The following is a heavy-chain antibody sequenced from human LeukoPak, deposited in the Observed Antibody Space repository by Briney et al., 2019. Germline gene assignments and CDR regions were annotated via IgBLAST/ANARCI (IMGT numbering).Heavy chain of an antibody. CDR1: GGSISSSNYY. CDR2: IYYSGST. D-gene: IGHD2-15*01. V-gene: IGHV4-39*01. J-gene: IGHJ6*02. CDR3: ARGGYCSGGGCYVLRYYYYYGMDV. Sequence: SGTLSLTCTVSGGSISSSNYYWGWIRQPPGKGLEWIGTIYYSGSTYYNPSLKSRVTISVDTSKNQFSLKLSSVTAADTAVYYCARGGYCSGGGCYVLRYYYYYGMDVWGQGTTVTVSS.